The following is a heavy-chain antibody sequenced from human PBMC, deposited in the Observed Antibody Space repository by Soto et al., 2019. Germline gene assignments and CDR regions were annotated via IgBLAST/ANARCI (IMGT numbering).Heavy chain of an antibody. CDR1: GDTFSSYT. D-gene: IGHD2-21*02. CDR3: ARRRYGVVDFYPQYYYGMEV. CDR2: IIPVLGVT. Sequence: QVQLVQSGPEVKKPGSSVRISCRSGGDTFSSYTVSWVRQTPGQGLEWMGRIIPVLGVTNYSRKFKGRMTITADKSKTTAHMELSSLKSEDTAGYYGARRRYGVVDFYPQYYYGMEVWAKGPRSSSP. V-gene: IGHV1-69*02. J-gene: IGHJ6*02.